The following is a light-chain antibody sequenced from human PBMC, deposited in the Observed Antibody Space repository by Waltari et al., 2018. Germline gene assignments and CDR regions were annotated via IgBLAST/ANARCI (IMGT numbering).Light chain of an antibody. Sequence: FILTQSHSVSESPGRPVTISCSGSGGSFATNYVQWYQQRPGSAPTTVIYADNQRPSGVPDRFSGSVDSSSNSASLTISGLQTEDEADYYCQSYDGDRSWVFGGGTKLTVL. CDR2: ADN. CDR1: GGSFATNY. V-gene: IGLV6-57*02. CDR3: QSYDGDRSWV. J-gene: IGLJ3*02.